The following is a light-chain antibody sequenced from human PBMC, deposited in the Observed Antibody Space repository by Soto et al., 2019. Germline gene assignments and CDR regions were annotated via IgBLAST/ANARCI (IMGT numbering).Light chain of an antibody. CDR2: DAS. V-gene: IGKV3-11*01. CDR3: QQRGNRPPWT. CDR1: RSVSSN. J-gene: IGKJ1*01. Sequence: TQSPATLSVSPGERATLSCRASRSVSSNLAWYQQKPGQAPRLLIYDASNRATGIPARFSGSGSGTDFTLTISSLEPEDFAVYYCQQRGNRPPWTFGQGTKVDIK.